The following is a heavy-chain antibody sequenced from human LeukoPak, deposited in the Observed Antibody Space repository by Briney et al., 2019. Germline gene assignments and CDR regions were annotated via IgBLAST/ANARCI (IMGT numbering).Heavy chain of an antibody. J-gene: IGHJ5*02. Sequence: SETLSLTCTVSGGSISSYYWSWIRQPPGKGLEWIGYIYYSESTNYNPSLKSRVTISVDTSKNQFSLKLSSVTAADTAVYYCARAGTGDYDFWSGYYKGRWFDPWGQGTLVTVSS. CDR1: GGSISSYY. CDR3: ARAGTGDYDFWSGYYKGRWFDP. V-gene: IGHV4-59*01. D-gene: IGHD3-3*01. CDR2: IYYSEST.